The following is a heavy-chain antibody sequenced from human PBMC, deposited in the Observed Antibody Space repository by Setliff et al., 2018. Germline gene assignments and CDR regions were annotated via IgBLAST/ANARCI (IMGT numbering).Heavy chain of an antibody. CDR3: ARLRGAFDN. D-gene: IGHD3-16*01. J-gene: IGHJ4*02. V-gene: IGHV4-59*01. Sequence: SETLSLTCTVSGGSISSYYWSWIRQPPGKRLEWIGYIYYSGSTNYNPSLESRVTISVDTPKNQFSLRLNSATAADTAVYYCARLRGAFDNWGQGTLVTVSS. CDR1: GGSISSYY. CDR2: IYYSGST.